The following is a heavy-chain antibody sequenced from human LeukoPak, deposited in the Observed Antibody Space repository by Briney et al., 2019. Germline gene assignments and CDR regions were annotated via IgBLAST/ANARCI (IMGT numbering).Heavy chain of an antibody. Sequence: AASVKVSCKASGGTFSSYAISWVRQAPGQGLEWMGGIIPIFGTANYAQKFQGRVTITTDESTSTAYMELSSLRSADTAVYYCARVIRGGTGIYYYYMDVWGKGTTVTVSS. CDR3: ARVIRGGTGIYYYYMDV. J-gene: IGHJ6*03. CDR1: GGTFSSYA. D-gene: IGHD7-27*01. CDR2: IIPIFGTA. V-gene: IGHV1-69*05.